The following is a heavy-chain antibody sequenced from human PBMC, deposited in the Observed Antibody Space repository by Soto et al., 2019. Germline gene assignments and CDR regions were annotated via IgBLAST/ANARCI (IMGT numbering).Heavy chain of an antibody. CDR2: INASNGNT. D-gene: IGHD4-17*01. CDR3: ARDTDLTLVTTLDY. J-gene: IGHJ4*02. Sequence: QVQLVQSGAEVKKPGASVKVSCKASGYTFRAYPIYWVRQAPGQRLECMGWINASNGNTRYSEKFEGRVTFTRDTSATTAYMEFSSLRSEDTAVYFCARDTDLTLVTTLDYWGQGTPVIVSS. V-gene: IGHV1-3*01. CDR1: GYTFRAYP.